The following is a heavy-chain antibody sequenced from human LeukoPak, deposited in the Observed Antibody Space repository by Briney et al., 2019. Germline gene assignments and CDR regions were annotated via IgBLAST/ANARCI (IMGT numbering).Heavy chain of an antibody. CDR1: GFTFRTFG. CDR2: ISGSGGGT. D-gene: IGHD3-3*01. CDR3: ARHVRFEGVDY. J-gene: IGHJ4*02. V-gene: IGHV3-23*01. Sequence: GGSLILSCAVSGFTFRTFGMSWVRQAPGKGLEWVSTISGSGGGTYYADSVKGRFTISRDNSKNTLYLQMNSLRAEDTAVYYCARHVRFEGVDYWGQGTLVTVSS.